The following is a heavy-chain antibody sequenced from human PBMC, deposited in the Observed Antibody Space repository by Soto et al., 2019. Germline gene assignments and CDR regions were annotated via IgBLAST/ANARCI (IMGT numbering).Heavy chain of an antibody. CDR3: AKALDTAMDPLDY. CDR1: GFNFRSNA. V-gene: IGHV3-30-3*01. D-gene: IGHD5-18*01. J-gene: IGHJ4*02. CDR2: ISDDGSIE. Sequence: QVHLVESGGGVVQPGRSLRLSCVVSGFNFRSNATHWVRQVPGKGLEWVAIISDDGSIEYYADSVKGRFTISRDNSKNTVYLQMNRLSFEDTAVYYCAKALDTAMDPLDYWGQGTLVTVSS.